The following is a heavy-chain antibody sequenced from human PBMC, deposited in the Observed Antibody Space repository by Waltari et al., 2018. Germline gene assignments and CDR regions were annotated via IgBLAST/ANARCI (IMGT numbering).Heavy chain of an antibody. J-gene: IGHJ6*02. D-gene: IGHD2-15*01. Sequence: QVQLQESGPGLVKPSETLSLTCTVSGGSISSYYWSWIRQPAGKGLEWIGRIYTSGSTNYNPSLKSRVTMSVDTSKNQFSLKLSSVTAADTAVYYCASYCSGGSCYNYGMDVWAKGPWSPSP. CDR1: GGSISSYY. CDR3: ASYCSGGSCYNYGMDV. V-gene: IGHV4-4*07. CDR2: IYTSGST.